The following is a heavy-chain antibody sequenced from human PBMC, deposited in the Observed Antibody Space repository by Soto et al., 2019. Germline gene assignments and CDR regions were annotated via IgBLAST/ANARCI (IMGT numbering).Heavy chain of an antibody. CDR2: IRCDCSYK. D-gene: IGHD3-16*01. J-gene: IGHJ6*02. CDR1: GFTFSSYS. V-gene: IGHV3-33*08. CDR3: VRDIGGGQYGMDV. Sequence: GGSLRLSCAASGFTFSSYSMNWVRQAPGKGLEWVAVIRCDCSYKYYADSVKGRFTISRDNSKNTLYLQMNSLRAEDTAVYYCVRDIGGGQYGMDVWGQGTTVTVSS.